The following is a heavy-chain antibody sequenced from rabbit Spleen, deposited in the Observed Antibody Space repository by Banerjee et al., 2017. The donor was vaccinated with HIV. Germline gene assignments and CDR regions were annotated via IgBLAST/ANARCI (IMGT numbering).Heavy chain of an antibody. V-gene: IGHV1S45*01. Sequence: QEQLEESGGDLVKPEGSLTLTCTASGFSFSNSYYMYWVRQAPGKGLEWIACINASTGKPVYATWASGRFTISRTSSTTVTLRMTSLTAADRATYFCARDLVGVIGWNFYLWGPGTLVTVS. CDR1: GFSFSNSYY. J-gene: IGHJ4*01. CDR3: ARDLVGVIGWNFYL. D-gene: IGHD2-1*01. CDR2: INASTGKP.